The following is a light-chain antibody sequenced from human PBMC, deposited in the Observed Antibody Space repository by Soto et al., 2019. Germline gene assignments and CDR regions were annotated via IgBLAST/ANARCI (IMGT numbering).Light chain of an antibody. CDR3: CSFAGSYTFWV. CDR2: DVS. V-gene: IGLV2-11*01. J-gene: IGLJ3*02. Sequence: ALTQPRSVSGSPGQSVTISCTGTSSDVGDYNYVSWYQQYPGKAPKLVIYDVSKRPSGVPDRFSGSKSGNTASLTISGLQAEDEADYYCCSFAGSYTFWVFGGGTKLTVL. CDR1: SSDVGDYNY.